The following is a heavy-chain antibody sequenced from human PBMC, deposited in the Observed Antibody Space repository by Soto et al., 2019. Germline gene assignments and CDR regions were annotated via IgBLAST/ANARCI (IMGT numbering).Heavy chain of an antibody. CDR1: GGSFSGYY. Sequence: SETLSLTCAVYGGSFSGYYWSWIRQPPGKGLEWIGYIFYSGSTNYNPSLKSRVTISVDTSMNQFSLRLSSVTAADTAVYYCARTLPHIVGATRFDCWGQGTLVTVSS. V-gene: IGHV4-59*08. CDR3: ARTLPHIVGATRFDC. D-gene: IGHD1-26*01. J-gene: IGHJ4*02. CDR2: IFYSGST.